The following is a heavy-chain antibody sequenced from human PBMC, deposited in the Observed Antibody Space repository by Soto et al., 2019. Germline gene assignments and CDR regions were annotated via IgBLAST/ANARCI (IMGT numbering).Heavy chain of an antibody. CDR3: AQGKVWDYGRNSKTYFPH. J-gene: IGHJ1*01. V-gene: IGHV3-30*18. D-gene: IGHD4-17*01. Sequence: QVSLVESGGGVVQPGGSLRLSCAASGFTFGNFAMHWIRQAPGKGPEWVSVVSYVGNINYNLDSVKGRFTVSRDNSRNTLFLQMSGLRTEDTAVYYCAQGKVWDYGRNSKTYFPHWGPGTLVTVSS. CDR2: VSYVGNIN. CDR1: GFTFGNFA.